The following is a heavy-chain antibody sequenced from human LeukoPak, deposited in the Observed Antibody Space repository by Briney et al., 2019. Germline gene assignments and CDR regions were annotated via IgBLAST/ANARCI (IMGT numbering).Heavy chain of an antibody. CDR2: MSGTGGSN. D-gene: IGHD3-10*01. CDR3: AKVPSTYYYASGDYYFDS. J-gene: IGHJ4*02. CDR1: GFTFSTYA. Sequence: PGGSLRLSCAASGFTFSTYAMSRVRQAPGKGRDGGSAMSGTGGSNYFADSVSGRFTISRDNSKNTLYLQMNSLRADDTAVYYCAKVPSTYYYASGDYYFDSWGQGTLVTVSS. V-gene: IGHV3-23*01.